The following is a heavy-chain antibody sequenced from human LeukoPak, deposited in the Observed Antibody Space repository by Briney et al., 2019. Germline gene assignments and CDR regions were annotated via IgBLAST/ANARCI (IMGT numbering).Heavy chain of an antibody. CDR1: GGTFSSYA. V-gene: IGHV1-69*05. D-gene: IGHD1-26*01. J-gene: IGHJ4*02. Sequence: ASVKVSCKASGGTFSSYAISWVRQASGQGLEWMGVIIPIFGTANYAQKFQGRVTITTDESTSTAYMELSSLRSEDTAVYYCARGLGGATLHFDYWGQGTLVTVSS. CDR2: IIPIFGTA. CDR3: ARGLGGATLHFDY.